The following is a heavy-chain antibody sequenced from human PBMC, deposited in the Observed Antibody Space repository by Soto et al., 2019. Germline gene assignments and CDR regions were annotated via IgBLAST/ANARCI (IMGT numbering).Heavy chain of an antibody. Sequence: SVKVSCKASGGTFSRYAISWVRQAPGQGLEWMGGIIPIFGTANYAQKFQGRVTITADESTSTAYMELSSLRSEDTAVYYCARVRLTRQWGMDVWGQGTTVTVSS. V-gene: IGHV1-69*13. J-gene: IGHJ6*02. CDR3: ARVRLTRQWGMDV. D-gene: IGHD2-8*01. CDR1: GGTFSRYA. CDR2: IIPIFGTA.